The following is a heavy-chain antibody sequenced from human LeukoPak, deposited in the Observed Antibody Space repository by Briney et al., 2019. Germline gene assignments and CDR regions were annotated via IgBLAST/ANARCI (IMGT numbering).Heavy chain of an antibody. CDR1: GYTFTSYY. CDR3: ASSPSTGTTTVVY. CDR2: INPSGGSP. D-gene: IGHD1-7*01. V-gene: IGHV1-46*01. J-gene: IGHJ4*02. Sequence: ASVKVSCKASGYTFTSYYMHWVRQAPGQGLEWMGIINPSGGSPSYAQKFQGRVTMTRDTSTSTLYMELSSLRSDDTAVYYCASSPSTGTTTVVYWGQGTLVTVSS.